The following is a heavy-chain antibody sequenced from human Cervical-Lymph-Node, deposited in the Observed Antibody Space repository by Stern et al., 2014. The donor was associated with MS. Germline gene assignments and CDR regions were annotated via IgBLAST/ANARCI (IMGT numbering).Heavy chain of an antibody. CDR1: GYTFTSYY. CDR3: ARDRLGSGFWDY. D-gene: IGHD6-19*01. J-gene: IGHJ4*02. Sequence: VQLMQSGAEVKKPGASVNVSCQASGYTFTSYYMHWVRQAPGQGLEWMGIVNPSDGSTSYAQKFQGRVTMTRDTSTRTVYMELSSLRSQDTAVYYCARDRLGSGFWDYWGQGTLVTVSS. V-gene: IGHV1-46*01. CDR2: VNPSDGST.